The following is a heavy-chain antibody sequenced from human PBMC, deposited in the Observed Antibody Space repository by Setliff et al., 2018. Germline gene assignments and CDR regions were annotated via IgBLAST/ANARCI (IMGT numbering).Heavy chain of an antibody. CDR2: IHSGGST. CDR3: ARAGYELGQYNWFDP. V-gene: IGHV4-61*02. J-gene: IGHJ5*02. D-gene: IGHD2-2*01. CDR1: GGSVTTSRYY. Sequence: SETLSLTCSVSGGSVTTSRYYWSWIRQPAGKGLEWIGRIHSGGSTKFNPSLESRVTMSVDTSKNQFSLNLSSVTAADTAVYYCARAGYELGQYNWFDPWGQGTLVTVSS.